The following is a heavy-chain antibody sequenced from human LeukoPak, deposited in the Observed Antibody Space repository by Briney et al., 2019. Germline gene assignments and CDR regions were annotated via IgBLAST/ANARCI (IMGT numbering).Heavy chain of an antibody. CDR1: GFTFTNYA. CDR3: ATDRKGEPYYFDY. J-gene: IGHJ4*02. CDR2: IWYDGSNK. D-gene: IGHD3-16*01. Sequence: PGGSLRLSCSASGFTFTNYAVHWVRQAPGKGLEWVAVIWYDGSNKYYADSVKGRFTISRDNSKNTLYLQMNSLRAEDTAVYYCATDRKGEPYYFDYGGQGPLVTVSS. V-gene: IGHV3-33*08.